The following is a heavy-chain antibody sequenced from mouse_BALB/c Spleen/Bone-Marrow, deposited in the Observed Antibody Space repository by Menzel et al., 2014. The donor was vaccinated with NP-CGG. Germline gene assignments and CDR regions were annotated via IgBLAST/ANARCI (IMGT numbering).Heavy chain of an antibody. V-gene: IGHV5-6*01. D-gene: IGHD2-4*01. J-gene: IGHJ2*01. CDR2: ISSRGGYT. Sequence: EVQRVESGGDLVKPGGSLKLSCAASGFTFSSYGMSWVRQTPDKRLEWVATISSRGGYTFYPDSVKGRFTISRDNAKNTLYLQMSSLKSEDTAIYYCSRRSDYDYFDYWGQGTTLTVSS. CDR1: GFTFSSYG. CDR3: SRRSDYDYFDY.